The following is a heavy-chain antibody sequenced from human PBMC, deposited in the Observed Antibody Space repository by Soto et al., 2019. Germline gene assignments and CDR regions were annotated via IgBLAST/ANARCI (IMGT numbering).Heavy chain of an antibody. Sequence: SETLSLTCTVSGYSISSGSYWAWIRQPPGKGPEWIASIYHGGTNYNPSLKSRITMSADTSRNQFSLKLNSVTAADTAVYYCARGGQDFWSGPFDYWGQGALVTVSS. CDR3: ARGGQDFWSGPFDY. CDR2: IYHGGT. D-gene: IGHD3-3*01. CDR1: GYSISSGSY. J-gene: IGHJ4*02. V-gene: IGHV4-38-2*02.